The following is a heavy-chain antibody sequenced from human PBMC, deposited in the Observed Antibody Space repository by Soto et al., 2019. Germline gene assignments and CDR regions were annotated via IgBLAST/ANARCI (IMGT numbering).Heavy chain of an antibody. CDR1: GGTFSSYA. J-gene: IGHJ4*02. V-gene: IGHV1-69*12. Sequence: QVQLVQSGAEVKKPGSSVKVSCTASGGTFSSYAISWVRQAPGQGLEWMGGIIPIFGTANYAQKFQGRVTITADESTSTAYMELSRLRSEDTAVYYCARWGDGYSYGPYYFDYWGQGTLVTVSP. CDR2: IIPIFGTA. D-gene: IGHD5-18*01. CDR3: ARWGDGYSYGPYYFDY.